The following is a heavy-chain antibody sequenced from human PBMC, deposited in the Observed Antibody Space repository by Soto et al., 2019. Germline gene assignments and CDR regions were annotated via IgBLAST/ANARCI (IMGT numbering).Heavy chain of an antibody. CDR3: TTDKKMAYCGGDCYLSPTFDY. CDR2: IKSKTDGGTT. D-gene: IGHD2-21*02. J-gene: IGHJ4*02. V-gene: IGHV3-15*07. CDR1: GFTFSNAW. Sequence: LRLSCAASGFTFSNAWMNWVRQAPGKGLEWVGRIKSKTDGGTTNYAAPVKGRFTISRDDSKNTLYLQMNSLKTEDTAVYYCTTDKKMAYCGGDCYLSPTFDYWGQGTLVTVSS.